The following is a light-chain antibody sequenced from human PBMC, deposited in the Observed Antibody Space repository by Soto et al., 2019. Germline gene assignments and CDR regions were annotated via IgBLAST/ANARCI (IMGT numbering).Light chain of an antibody. CDR3: SSYTSSSPYV. CDR2: EVS. V-gene: IGLV2-14*01. CDR1: SSDVGGYNT. J-gene: IGLJ1*01. Sequence: QSVLTQPASVSGSPGKSITIYCTGTSSDVGGYNTVSWYQQHPGKAPKLMIYEVSNRPSGVSNRFSGSKSGNTASLTISGLQAEDEADYYCSSYTSSSPYVFGSGTKLTVL.